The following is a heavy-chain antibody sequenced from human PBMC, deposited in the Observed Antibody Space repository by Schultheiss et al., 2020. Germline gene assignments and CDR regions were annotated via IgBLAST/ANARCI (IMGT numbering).Heavy chain of an antibody. J-gene: IGHJ4*02. V-gene: IGHV3-11*01. Sequence: GGSLRLSCAASGFTFSSYAMSWIRQAPGKGLEWVSYISSSGSTIYYADSVKGRFTISRDNAKNSLYLQMNSLRAEDTAVYYCAKVETIFGVATSIDFWGQGTLVTVSS. CDR1: GFTFSSYA. CDR2: ISSSGSTI. D-gene: IGHD3-3*01. CDR3: AKVETIFGVATSIDF.